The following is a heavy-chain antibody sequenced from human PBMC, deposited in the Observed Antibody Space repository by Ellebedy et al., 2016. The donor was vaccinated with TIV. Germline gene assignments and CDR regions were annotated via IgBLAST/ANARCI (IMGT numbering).Heavy chain of an antibody. J-gene: IGHJ4*02. CDR1: GFTFSSYG. Sequence: GGSLRLSCAASGFTFSSYGMHWVRQAPGKGLEWVANIVYDGSREYYGNSVKGRFTVSRDNSKNTLYLQMNSLREEDTAVYYCAKRGSDSPQSFDSWGQGTQVTVSS. CDR2: IVYDGSRE. D-gene: IGHD3-10*01. V-gene: IGHV3-30*02. CDR3: AKRGSDSPQSFDS.